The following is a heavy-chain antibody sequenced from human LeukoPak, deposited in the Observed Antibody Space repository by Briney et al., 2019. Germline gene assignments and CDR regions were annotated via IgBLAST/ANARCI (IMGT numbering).Heavy chain of an antibody. CDR3: ARDRGDGYYPIDY. CDR1: GFTFNTYS. J-gene: IGHJ4*02. D-gene: IGHD3-3*01. Sequence: GGSLRLSCGASGFTFNTYSMHWVRQAPGKGLEWVSLVNWEGDTTYYADSVRGRFTISRDNAKNSLYLQMNSLRDEDTAVYYCARDRGDGYYPIDYWGQGTLVTVSS. V-gene: IGHV3-43*01. CDR2: VNWEGDTT.